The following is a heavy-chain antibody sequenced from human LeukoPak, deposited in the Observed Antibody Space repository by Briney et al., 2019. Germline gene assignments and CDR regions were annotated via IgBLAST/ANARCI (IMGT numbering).Heavy chain of an antibody. D-gene: IGHD2-15*01. CDR2: IIPIFGTA. Sequence: ASVKVSCKASGYTFTSYDTNWVRQAPGQGLEWMGGIIPIFGTANYAQKFQGRVTITTDESTSTAYMEVSSLRSEDTAVYYCGRKAGDCGGGSCYSIDYWGQGTLVTVSS. CDR3: GRKAGDCGGGSCYSIDY. V-gene: IGHV1-69*05. CDR1: GYTFTSYD. J-gene: IGHJ4*02.